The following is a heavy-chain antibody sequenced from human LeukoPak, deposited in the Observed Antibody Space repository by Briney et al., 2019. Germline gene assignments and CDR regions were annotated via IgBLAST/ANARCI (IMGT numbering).Heavy chain of an antibody. CDR2: TYYRSKWYN. CDR3: ARVGRYCSSTNCFDYDYFGMDV. D-gene: IGHD2-2*01. CDR1: GDNISSISAA. V-gene: IGHV6-1*01. Sequence: HSQTLSLTCAISGDNISSISAAWNWIRQSPSRGLEWLGRTYYRSKWYNEFAVSVKSRITINPDTSKNQLSLQLNSVTPEDTAICYCARVGRYCSSTNCFDYDYFGMDVWGQGTTVTVSS. J-gene: IGHJ6*02.